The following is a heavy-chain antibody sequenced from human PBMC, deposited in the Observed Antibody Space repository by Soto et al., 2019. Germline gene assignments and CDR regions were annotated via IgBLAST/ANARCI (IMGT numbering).Heavy chain of an antibody. CDR3: ARDKVARPENFDF. D-gene: IGHD6-6*01. Sequence: QVQLVQSGAEVKKPGGSVKVSCKSSGYTFTSYGISWVRQAPGQGREWMGWISAYNGNTNYAQKLQGRVTMTTDTSTRTAYRELRSLRSDDTAVYYCARDKVARPENFDFWGQGTLVTVSS. CDR1: GYTFTSYG. J-gene: IGHJ4*02. V-gene: IGHV1-18*04. CDR2: ISAYNGNT.